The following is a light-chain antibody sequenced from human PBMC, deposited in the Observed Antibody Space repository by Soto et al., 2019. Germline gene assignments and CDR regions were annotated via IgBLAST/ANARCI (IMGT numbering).Light chain of an antibody. CDR2: EVT. J-gene: IGLJ1*01. CDR1: SSDVGGYNY. V-gene: IGLV2-8*01. Sequence: QSVLTQPPSASGSPGQSVTISCTGTSSDVGGYNYVSWYQQHPGKAPKLMIYEVTKRPSGVPDRFSGSKSGNTASLTISGLQAVDEADYYCSSYGGTFYVLGTGTKVTVL. CDR3: SSYGGTFYV.